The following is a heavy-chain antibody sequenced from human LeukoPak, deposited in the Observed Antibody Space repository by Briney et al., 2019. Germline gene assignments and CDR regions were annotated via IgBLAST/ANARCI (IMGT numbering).Heavy chain of an antibody. V-gene: IGHV3-23*01. CDR3: AKTLPTAGGGGAFDI. D-gene: IGHD4-23*01. Sequence: GGSLRLSCATSGFTFNNAWMGWVRQAPGKGLEWVSAISGSGGSTYYADSVKGRFTISRDNSKNTLYLQMNSLRAEDTAVYYCAKTLPTAGGGGAFDIWGQGTMVTVSS. CDR1: GFTFNNAW. J-gene: IGHJ3*02. CDR2: ISGSGGST.